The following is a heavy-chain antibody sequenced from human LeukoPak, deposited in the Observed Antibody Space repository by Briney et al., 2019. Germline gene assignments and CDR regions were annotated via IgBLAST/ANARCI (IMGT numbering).Heavy chain of an antibody. CDR3: ARSPDIIVVPAAYFDY. CDR1: GYSISSGYY. Sequence: SETLSLTCAVSGYSISSGYYWGWIRQPPGKGVEWIGSIYNSGSTYYKPSLKGRVTISVDNPKNQFSLKLSSVTAADTAVYYCARSPDIIVVPAAYFDYWGQGTLVTVSS. D-gene: IGHD2-2*01. CDR2: IYNSGST. V-gene: IGHV4-38-2*01. J-gene: IGHJ4*02.